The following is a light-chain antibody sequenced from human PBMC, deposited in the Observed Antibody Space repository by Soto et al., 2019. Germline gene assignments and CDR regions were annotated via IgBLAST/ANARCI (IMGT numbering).Light chain of an antibody. CDR3: QQFNSDSPGA. J-gene: IGKJ1*01. CDR2: DAS. CDR1: QTISSW. V-gene: IGKV1-5*01. Sequence: DIQMYKSPSTLSGSVGDRVTITCRASQTISSWLAWYQQKPGKAPKLLIYDASSLESGVPSRFSGSGSGTEFTLTISSLQPDDFATYYCQQFNSDSPGAFGQGTKV.